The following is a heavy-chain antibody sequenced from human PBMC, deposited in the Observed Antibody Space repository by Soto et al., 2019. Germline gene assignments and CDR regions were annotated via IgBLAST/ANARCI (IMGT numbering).Heavy chain of an antibody. V-gene: IGHV3-64D*06. CDR3: VKGEYYYDSSGYYPFDY. CDR2: ISTNGGST. D-gene: IGHD3-22*01. J-gene: IGHJ4*02. CDR1: GFTFSIYA. Sequence: PGGSLRLSCAASGFTFSIYAMQWVRQAPGNGLEYVSSISTNGGSTDYADSVKGRFTISRDNSKNTVYLQMSSLRVEDTAVYYCVKGEYYYDSSGYYPFDYWGQGT.